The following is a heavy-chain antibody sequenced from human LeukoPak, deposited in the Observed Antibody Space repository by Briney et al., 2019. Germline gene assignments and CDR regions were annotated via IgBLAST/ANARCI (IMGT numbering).Heavy chain of an antibody. D-gene: IGHD3-10*01. CDR3: TRDLGSSQ. Sequence: TEGSLSVSCAASGFTFSNAWMTWVRQAPGKGLEWGGRIKGKNEGETTDYAAPVKGRFTVSRDDPTNTLYLQMNSLKTEDTAMYYCTRDLGSSQWGQGTLVIVSS. CDR1: GFTFSNAW. V-gene: IGHV3-15*01. CDR2: IKGKNEGETT. J-gene: IGHJ4*02.